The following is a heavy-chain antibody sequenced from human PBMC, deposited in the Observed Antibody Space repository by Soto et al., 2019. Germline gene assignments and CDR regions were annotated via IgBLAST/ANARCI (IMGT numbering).Heavy chain of an antibody. D-gene: IGHD5-12*01. Sequence: ASVKVSFKASGYTFTSYDINWVRQATGQGLEWMGWMNPNSGNTGYAQKFQGRVTMTRNTSISTAYMELSSLRSEDTAVYYCARGLGYSGYDYPCYWGQGTLVTVSS. CDR3: ARGLGYSGYDYPCY. J-gene: IGHJ4*02. CDR1: GYTFTSYD. CDR2: MNPNSGNT. V-gene: IGHV1-8*01.